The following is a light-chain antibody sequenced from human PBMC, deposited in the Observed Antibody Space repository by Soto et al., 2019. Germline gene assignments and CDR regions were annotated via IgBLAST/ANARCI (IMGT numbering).Light chain of an antibody. J-gene: IGKJ2*01. CDR3: QQYGSSPPGVT. CDR1: QSVSSSY. CDR2: GAS. Sequence: EIVLTQSPGTLSLSPGERATLSCRASQSVSSSYLAWYQQKPGQAPRLLIYGASSRATGIPDRFSGSGSGTDFTLTISRLEPVDFAVYYCQQYGSSPPGVTFGQGTKLEIK. V-gene: IGKV3-20*01.